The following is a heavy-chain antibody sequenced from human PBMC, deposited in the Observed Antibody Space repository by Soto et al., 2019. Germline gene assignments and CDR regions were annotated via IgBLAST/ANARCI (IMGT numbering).Heavy chain of an antibody. CDR1: GFTFSSYG. CDR2: IWYDGSNK. Sequence: QVQLVESGGGVVQPGRSLRLSCAASGFTFSSYGMHWVRQAPGKGLEWVAVIWYDGSNKYYADSVKGRFTISRGNSKNTLYLQMNSLRAEDTAVYYCARDTTTVTEYYYYYMDVWGKGTTVTVSS. CDR3: ARDTTTVTEYYYYYMDV. J-gene: IGHJ6*03. D-gene: IGHD4-17*01. V-gene: IGHV3-33*01.